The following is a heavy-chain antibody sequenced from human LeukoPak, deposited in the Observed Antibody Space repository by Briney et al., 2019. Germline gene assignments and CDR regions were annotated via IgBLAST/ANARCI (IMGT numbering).Heavy chain of an antibody. D-gene: IGHD2-21*01. V-gene: IGHV3-30*04. J-gene: IGHJ4*02. Sequence: PGGSLRLSCAASGFTFSNYPMHWVRQAPGKGLEWVAVISYDGSKKYYAEPAKGRFTISRENSKSTLFLQMNSLRPEDTAVYYCAKDRAGGANSYYLDNWGQGTLVTVSS. CDR1: GFTFSNYP. CDR2: ISYDGSKK. CDR3: AKDRAGGANSYYLDN.